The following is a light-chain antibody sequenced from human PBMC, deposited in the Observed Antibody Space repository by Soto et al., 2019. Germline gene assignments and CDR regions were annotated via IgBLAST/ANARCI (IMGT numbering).Light chain of an antibody. CDR1: SSDIGGYNY. J-gene: IGLJ1*01. CDR2: EVT. Sequence: QSALTQPASVSGSPGQSITISCAGTSSDIGGYNYVSWYQQHPGKAPKVMIYEVTIRPSGVSNRFSGSKSGNTASLTISGLQAEDEADYYCSSYTTSTPYVFGSGTKVTVL. CDR3: SSYTTSTPYV. V-gene: IGLV2-14*01.